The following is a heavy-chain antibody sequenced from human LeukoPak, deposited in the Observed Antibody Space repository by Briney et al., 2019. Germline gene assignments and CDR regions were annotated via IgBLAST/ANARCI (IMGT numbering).Heavy chain of an antibody. CDR2: ISGSGST. Sequence: PGGSLRLSCAASGFTFSSYAMTWGRQAPGKGLEWVSSISGSGSTYYADSVKGRFTISRDNSKNTLYLQMNSLRAEDAALYYCAKGGIGDPGAVGNWGQGTLVTVSA. D-gene: IGHD6-13*01. J-gene: IGHJ4*02. V-gene: IGHV3-23*01. CDR3: AKGGIGDPGAVGN. CDR1: GFTFSSYA.